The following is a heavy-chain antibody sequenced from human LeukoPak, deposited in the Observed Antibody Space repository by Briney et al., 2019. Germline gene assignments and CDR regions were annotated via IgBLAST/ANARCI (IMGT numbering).Heavy chain of an antibody. D-gene: IGHD6-13*01. CDR1: GFTFSDYY. CDR2: ISTSGSTT. CDR3: AKLQGYSSSWYEYY. Sequence: PGGSLRLSCAASGFTFSDYYMSWIRQAPGQGLEWVSYISTSGSTTYYADSVKGRFTISRDNAKKSLYLQMNSLRAEDTAVYYCAKLQGYSSSWYEYYWGQGTLVTVSS. J-gene: IGHJ4*02. V-gene: IGHV3-11*01.